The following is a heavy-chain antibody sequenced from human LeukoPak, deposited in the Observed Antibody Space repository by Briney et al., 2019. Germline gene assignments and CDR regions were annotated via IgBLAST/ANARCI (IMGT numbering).Heavy chain of an antibody. V-gene: IGHV3-74*01. Sequence: GGSLRLSCAASGFTFSRYWMYWVRQAPGRGLVCVSRINPAAIGSNYADSVKGRFSVSRDNAKNTLYLEMNGLRAEDTAVYFCAREQNGDYVSDYYYYAMDVWGKGTTVTVSS. CDR1: GFTFSRYW. CDR3: AREQNGDYVSDYYYYAMDV. D-gene: IGHD4-17*01. J-gene: IGHJ6*04. CDR2: INPAAIGS.